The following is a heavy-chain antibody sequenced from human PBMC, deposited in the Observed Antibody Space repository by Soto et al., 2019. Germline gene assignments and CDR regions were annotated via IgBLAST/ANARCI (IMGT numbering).Heavy chain of an antibody. CDR3: ARETDHGDRYNFYYAMDV. CDR2: LYPSGST. V-gene: IGHV4-4*07. D-gene: IGHD4-17*01. Sequence: SETLSLTCTVSGDSMSSSYWSWIRQPAGKGLEWVGRLYPSGSTNYNPSLRSRVTMSEDTSKNQFSLRLSSVTAAGTAVYYCARETDHGDRYNFYYAMDVWGQGTTVTVSS. CDR1: GDSMSSSY. J-gene: IGHJ6*02.